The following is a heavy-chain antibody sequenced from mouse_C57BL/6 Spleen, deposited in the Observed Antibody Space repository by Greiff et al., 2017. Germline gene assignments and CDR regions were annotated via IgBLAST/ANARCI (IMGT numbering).Heavy chain of an antibody. D-gene: IGHD4-1*02. J-gene: IGHJ4*01. V-gene: IGHV1-62-2*01. CDR2: FYPGSGSI. CDR1: GYTFTEYP. CDR3: ARHEEANWGYAMDY. Sequence: VQLQQSGAELVKPGASVKLSCKASGYTFTEYPIHWVKQRSGQGLEWIGWFYPGSGSIKYNENFKDKATLTADKSSSTVYMEIRRLTSEDSAVDFCARHEEANWGYAMDYWGQGTSVTVSS.